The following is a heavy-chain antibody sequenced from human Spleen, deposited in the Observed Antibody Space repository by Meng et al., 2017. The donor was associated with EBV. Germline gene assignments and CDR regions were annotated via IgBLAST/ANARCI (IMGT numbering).Heavy chain of an antibody. CDR3: SRDLVGSADS. Sequence: EEQLVESGGGLVHPGGSLRLSWAASGFTVNSNYMTWIRQAPGKGLQWVSVVYSGGITFYADSVKGRFTISRDNAKNTLYLQMNSLRAEDTAVYYCSRDLVGSADSWGQGTLVTVSS. J-gene: IGHJ4*02. V-gene: IGHV3-53*01. CDR1: GFTVNSNY. D-gene: IGHD2-8*02. CDR2: VYSGGIT.